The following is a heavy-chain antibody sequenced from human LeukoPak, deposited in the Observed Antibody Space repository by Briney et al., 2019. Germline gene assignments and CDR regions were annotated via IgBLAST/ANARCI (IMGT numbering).Heavy chain of an antibody. CDR3: ARAGIAAAEFDF. CDR2: ISTHGSYI. J-gene: IGHJ4*02. V-gene: IGHV3-21*01. D-gene: IGHD6-13*01. Sequence: PGGSLRLSCAASGFTFNDHTMNWVRQAPGKGLEWVSSISTHGSYIYYADSVKGRFTISRDNARNSLYLQMNSLSADDTSVYFCARAGIAAAEFDFWGQGTLVTVSS. CDR1: GFTFNDHT.